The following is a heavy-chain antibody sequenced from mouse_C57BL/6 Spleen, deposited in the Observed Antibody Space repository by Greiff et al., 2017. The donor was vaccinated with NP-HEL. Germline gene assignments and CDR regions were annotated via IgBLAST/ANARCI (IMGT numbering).Heavy chain of an antibody. Sequence: EVKVVESGGGLVKPGGSLKLSCAASGFTFSSYAMSWVRQTPEKRLEWVATISDGGSYTYYPDNVQGRFTISRENAKNNLYLQMSHLKSEDTAMYYCARELPNYYAMDYWGQGTSVTVSS. CDR1: GFTFSSYA. J-gene: IGHJ4*01. V-gene: IGHV5-4*01. CDR3: ARELPNYYAMDY. CDR2: ISDGGSYT.